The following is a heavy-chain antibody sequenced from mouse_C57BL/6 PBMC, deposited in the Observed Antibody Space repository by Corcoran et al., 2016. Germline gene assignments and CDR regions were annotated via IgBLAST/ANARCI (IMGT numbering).Heavy chain of an antibody. Sequence: DVQLQKSGLGLMQPSQCLSLSCSVTGSSINSGYYWHWIRQFPGNKLEWMGYISYDGSNNYNPSLKNRISITPDTAKNQFCLKLNSVTTEDTATDYCARDLLWYPYNGDYWGQGTTLTVSS. V-gene: IGHV3-6*01. J-gene: IGHJ2*01. D-gene: IGHD2-1*01. CDR3: ARDLLWYPYNGDY. CDR1: GSSINSGYY. CDR2: ISYDGSN.